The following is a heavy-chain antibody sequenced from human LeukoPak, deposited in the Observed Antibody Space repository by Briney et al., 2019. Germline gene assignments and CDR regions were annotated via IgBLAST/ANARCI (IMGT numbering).Heavy chain of an antibody. Sequence: PSETLSLTCAVYGGSFSGQYWSWIRQPPGKGLEWIGEINRSGRTNYNPSLKSRVTISVDTSKKQFSLKLSSVTAADTAVYYCASYGGYSPFDYWGQGTLVTVSS. CDR1: GGSFSGQY. J-gene: IGHJ4*02. V-gene: IGHV4-34*01. CDR3: ASYGGYSPFDY. D-gene: IGHD4-23*01. CDR2: INRSGRT.